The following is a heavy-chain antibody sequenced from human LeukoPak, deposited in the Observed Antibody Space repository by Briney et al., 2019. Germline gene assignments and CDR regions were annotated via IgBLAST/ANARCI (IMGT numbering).Heavy chain of an antibody. CDR3: ARDVAAADSSAVDI. CDR2: IRYDGSNK. CDR1: GFTLSSYG. Sequence: GGSLTLSCAASGFTLSSYGMHWVRQAPGKGLEWVAFIRYDGSNKNYADSVKGRFTISRDNAKNSLYLQMNSRRAEDTAVYYCARDVAAADSSAVDIWGQGAMVSVSS. J-gene: IGHJ3*02. V-gene: IGHV3-30*02. D-gene: IGHD6-13*01.